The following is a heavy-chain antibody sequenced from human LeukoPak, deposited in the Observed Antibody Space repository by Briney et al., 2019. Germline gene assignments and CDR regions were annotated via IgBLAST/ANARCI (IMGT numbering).Heavy chain of an antibody. CDR3: AKDAAGPAF. Sequence: GGSLRLSCVVSGLTFSSYYMSWVRQAPGKGLEWVSGISGSGGDTWYPDSVKGRFTISRDNSKNTLFLQMNSLRVEDTAMYYCAKDAAGPAFWGQGTRVTVSS. D-gene: IGHD6-13*01. CDR2: ISGSGGDT. V-gene: IGHV3-23*01. CDR1: GLTFSSYY. J-gene: IGHJ4*02.